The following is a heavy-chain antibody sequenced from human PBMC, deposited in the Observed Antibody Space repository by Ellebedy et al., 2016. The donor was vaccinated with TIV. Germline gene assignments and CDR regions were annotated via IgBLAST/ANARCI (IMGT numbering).Heavy chain of an antibody. CDR2: IIPIFGTA. Sequence: ASVKVSCKASGGTFSSYAISWVRQAPGQGLEWMGGIIPIFGTANYAQKFQGRVTITADESTSTAYMGLSSLRSEDTAVYYCARPHVFYGDYVFWFDPWGQGTLVTVSS. J-gene: IGHJ5*02. D-gene: IGHD4-17*01. V-gene: IGHV1-69*13. CDR3: ARPHVFYGDYVFWFDP. CDR1: GGTFSSYA.